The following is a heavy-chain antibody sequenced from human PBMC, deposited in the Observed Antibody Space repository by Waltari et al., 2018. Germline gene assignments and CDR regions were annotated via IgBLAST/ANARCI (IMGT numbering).Heavy chain of an antibody. CDR1: GDTLTTYA. Sequence: QVQLVQSGAEVKKPGSSVMVSCKGSGDTLTTYAFHWVRQAPGQGLEWVGRIIPIFATVNFAQKFQDRVTITAATSTSTAYMEVSSLRSDDTAMYYCAVTLSAAPFYGLDVWGQGTTVTVFS. V-gene: IGHV1-69*08. CDR3: AVTLSAAPFYGLDV. CDR2: IIPIFATV. J-gene: IGHJ6*02. D-gene: IGHD6-13*01.